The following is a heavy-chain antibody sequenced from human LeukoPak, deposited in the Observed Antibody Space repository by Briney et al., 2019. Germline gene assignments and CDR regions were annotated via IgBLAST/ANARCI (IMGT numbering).Heavy chain of an antibody. Sequence: GGSLRLSCVGSGFTFRSHAMSWVRQAPEKGLEFVSGIYENGGTTYYADSVKGRFTISRDNAKNSLYLQMNSLRAEDTAVYYCARDRADAFDIWGQGTMVTVSS. CDR3: ARDRADAFDI. CDR2: IYENGGTT. J-gene: IGHJ3*02. CDR1: GFTFRSHA. V-gene: IGHV3-23*01. D-gene: IGHD5-24*01.